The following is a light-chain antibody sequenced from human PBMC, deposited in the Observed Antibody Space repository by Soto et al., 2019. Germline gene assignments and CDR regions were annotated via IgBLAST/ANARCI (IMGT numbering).Light chain of an antibody. CDR2: GNS. J-gene: IGLJ1*01. CDR1: SSNIGAGYD. Sequence: QSVLTQPAALSGAPGQRVTISYTGSSSNIGAGYDVHWYQQLPGTAPKLLIYGNSNRPSGVPDRFSGSKSGTSASLAITGLQAEDEADYYCQSYDSSLSGYVFGTGTKVTVL. CDR3: QSYDSSLSGYV. V-gene: IGLV1-40*01.